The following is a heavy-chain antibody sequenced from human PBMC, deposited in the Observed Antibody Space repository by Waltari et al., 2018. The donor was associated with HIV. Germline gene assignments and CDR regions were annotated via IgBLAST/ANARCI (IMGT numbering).Heavy chain of an antibody. D-gene: IGHD3-10*01. CDR3: THAYYFPSGSYFAH. CDR2: IYWDDTK. Sequence: QITLKESVPTVVKPIQTLTLTCSFSGFSLSPTGVGVGWIRQPPGEAPEWLALIYWDDTKRYNPSLKSPLTIYKNTSKNQVGLILTTTEPLDTATYFCTHAYYFPSGSYFAHWGQGILVNVSS. V-gene: IGHV2-5*02. J-gene: IGHJ4*02. CDR1: GFSLSPTGVG.